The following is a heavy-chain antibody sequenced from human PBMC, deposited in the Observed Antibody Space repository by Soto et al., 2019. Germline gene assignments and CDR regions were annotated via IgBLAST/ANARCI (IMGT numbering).Heavy chain of an antibody. CDR2: IYYSGST. CDR3: ARGPVVVVSAPYYFDY. V-gene: IGHV4-30-4*01. Sequence: PSETLSLTCTVSGGSISSGDNYWSWFRQPPGKGLEWIGNIYYSGSTYYNPSLKSRVSISVDTSRDQFSLKLSSVTAADTAVYYCARGPVVVVSAPYYFDYWGQGTRVTVSS. CDR1: GGSISSGDNY. D-gene: IGHD2-21*01. J-gene: IGHJ4*02.